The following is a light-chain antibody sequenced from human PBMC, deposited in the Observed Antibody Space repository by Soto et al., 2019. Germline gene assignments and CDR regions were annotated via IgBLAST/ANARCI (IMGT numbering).Light chain of an antibody. V-gene: IGKV1-27*01. Sequence: DIQMTQSPSSLSASVGDRVTITCRASQGISKYLAWYQQKAGKVPTVLIYAVSTLQPGAPSRFSGSGSETDFTLTISSLQPEDVATYYCQKYNSAHLTFGGGTRLEIK. CDR1: QGISKY. CDR2: AVS. J-gene: IGKJ5*01. CDR3: QKYNSAHLT.